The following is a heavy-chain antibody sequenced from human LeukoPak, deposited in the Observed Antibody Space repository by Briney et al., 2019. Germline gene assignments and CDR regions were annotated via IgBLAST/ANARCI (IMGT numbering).Heavy chain of an antibody. Sequence: SETLSLTCTVSGGSISSGSYYWSWIRQPAGKGLEWIGRIYTSGSTNYNPSLKSRVTISVDTSKNQFSLKLSSVTAADTAVYYCAREVVRGVMNYWGQGTLVTVSS. CDR1: GGSISSGSYY. CDR2: IYTSGST. J-gene: IGHJ4*02. D-gene: IGHD3-10*01. CDR3: AREVVRGVMNY. V-gene: IGHV4-61*02.